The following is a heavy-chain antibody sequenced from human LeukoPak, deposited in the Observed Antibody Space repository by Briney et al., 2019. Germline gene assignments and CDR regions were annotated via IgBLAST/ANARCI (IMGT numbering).Heavy chain of an antibody. J-gene: IGHJ1*01. CDR1: GYSISSGCY. V-gene: IGHV4-38-2*02. D-gene: IGHD3-22*01. Sequence: SETLSLTCTVSGYSISSGCYWGWIRQPPGKGLEWIGSIYHSGRTFYNPSLKSRVTISVDTSKNQFSLKLTSVTAADTAVYYCARGSYDSSDYEYFQHWGQGTLVTVSS. CDR3: ARGSYDSSDYEYFQH. CDR2: IYHSGRT.